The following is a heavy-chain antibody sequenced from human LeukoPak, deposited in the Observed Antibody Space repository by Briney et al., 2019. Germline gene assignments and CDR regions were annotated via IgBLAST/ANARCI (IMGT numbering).Heavy chain of an antibody. D-gene: IGHD5-12*01. CDR1: GDSIRNYA. V-gene: IGHV4-59*08. CDR3: ARQTWLLDY. CDR2: IYYSGTT. Sequence: SETLSLTCTVSGDSIRNYAWGWIRQPPGRGLGWIGHIYYSGTTSYSPSLKGRVTILVDLSKNQFTLKLTSVTAADTAMYYCARQTWLLDYWGRGALVTVSS. J-gene: IGHJ4*02.